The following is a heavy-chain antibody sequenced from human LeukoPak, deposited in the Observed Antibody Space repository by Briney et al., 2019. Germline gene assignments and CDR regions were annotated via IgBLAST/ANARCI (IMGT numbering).Heavy chain of an antibody. CDR3: ASDPSSSDNFFGF. V-gene: IGHV1-2*06. CDR2: INLNSGGT. D-gene: IGHD6-6*01. J-gene: IGHJ4*02. CDR1: GFTFSDYY. Sequence: GASVKVSCKASGFTFSDYYIHWVRQAPGQGLDYMGHINLNSGGTFYVQKFQGRVTMTRDTSISTAYMDLSRLTSDDTAVYFCASDPSSSDNFFGFWGQGTLVTVSS.